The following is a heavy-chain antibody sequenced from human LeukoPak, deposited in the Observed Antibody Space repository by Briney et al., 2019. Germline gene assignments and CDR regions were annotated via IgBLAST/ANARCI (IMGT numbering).Heavy chain of an antibody. Sequence: SQTLSLTCAVSGGCISSCGYSWSWIRQPPGKGLEWIGYIYHSGSTYYNPSLKSRVTISVDRSKNQFSLKLSSVTAADTAVYYCARQEYDFWSGYPRNWFDPWGQGTLVTVSS. CDR3: ARQEYDFWSGYPRNWFDP. CDR2: IYHSGST. J-gene: IGHJ5*02. V-gene: IGHV4-30-2*01. D-gene: IGHD3-3*01. CDR1: GGCISSCGYS.